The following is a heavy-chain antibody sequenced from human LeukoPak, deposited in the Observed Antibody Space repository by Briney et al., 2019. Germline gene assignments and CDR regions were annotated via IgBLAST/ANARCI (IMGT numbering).Heavy chain of an antibody. CDR2: IIPIFCKA. D-gene: IGHD1-26*01. CDR3: ARASGGSYYHYYYMDV. J-gene: IGHJ6*03. Sequence: SVTVSCKASGCTFSSYAISWVRQAPGQGLEWMGGIIPIFCKANYAQKFQGRVTITTDESTSTAYMELSSLRSEDTAVYYCARASGGSYYHYYYMDVWGKGTTVTVSS. CDR1: GCTFSSYA. V-gene: IGHV1-69*05.